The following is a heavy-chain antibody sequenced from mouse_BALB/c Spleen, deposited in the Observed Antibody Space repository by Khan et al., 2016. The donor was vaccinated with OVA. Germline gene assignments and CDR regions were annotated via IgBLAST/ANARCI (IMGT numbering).Heavy chain of an antibody. CDR2: ISTGGHYT. CDR3: ARSLVDYHAMDY. D-gene: IGHD2-2*01. J-gene: IGHJ4*01. CDR1: GFTFSSYA. V-gene: IGHV5-9-3*01. Sequence: EVELVESGGGLVKPGGSLKLSCSASGFTFSSYAMSWVRQTPEKRLEWVATISTGGHYTFYQDSVKGRFTISRDNAKNTLYLQMSSLRSEDTAMYYCARSLVDYHAMDYWGQGTSVTVSS.